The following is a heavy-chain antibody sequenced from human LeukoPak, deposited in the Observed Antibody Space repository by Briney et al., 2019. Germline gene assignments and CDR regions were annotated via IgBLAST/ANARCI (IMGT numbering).Heavy chain of an antibody. CDR3: ARTLFDYGDYHGGIFDY. CDR1: AGSFSGYY. D-gene: IGHD4-17*01. V-gene: IGHV4-34*01. Sequence: SETLSLTCAAYAGSFSGYYWSWIRQPPGKGLEWIGEINHSGSTNYNPSLKSRVTISVDTSKNQFSLKLSSVTAADTAVYYCARTLFDYGDYHGGIFDYWGQGTLVTVSS. CDR2: INHSGST. J-gene: IGHJ4*02.